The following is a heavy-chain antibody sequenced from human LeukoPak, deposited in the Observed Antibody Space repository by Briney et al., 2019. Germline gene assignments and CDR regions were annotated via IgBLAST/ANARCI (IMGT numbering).Heavy chain of an antibody. J-gene: IGHJ4*02. CDR3: ARGGRAAAISV. CDR1: GGSISSSSCY. CDR2: IYYSGST. Sequence: KSSETLSLTCTVSGGSISSSSCYWGWIRQPPGKGLEWIGSIYYSGSTYYNPSLKSRVTISVDTSKNQFSLKLSSVTAADTAVYYCARGGRAAAISVWGQGTLVTVSS. D-gene: IGHD6-13*01. V-gene: IGHV4-39*07.